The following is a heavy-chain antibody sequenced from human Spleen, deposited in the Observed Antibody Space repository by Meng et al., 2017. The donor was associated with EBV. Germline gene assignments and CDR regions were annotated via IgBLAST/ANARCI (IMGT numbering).Heavy chain of an antibody. Sequence: VELQESGPGLVKPSPTLSPPCAVSGDSISGGGNYWSWIRQPPGKGLEWLGYIYFSGSTYYNPSLRSRITISLDTSDNHFSLKLTSVTAADTAVYYCAGRDHAPLYWGQGALVTVSS. J-gene: IGHJ4*02. CDR1: GDSISGGGNY. V-gene: IGHV4-30-4*01. D-gene: IGHD1-14*01. CDR3: AGRDHAPLY. CDR2: IYFSGST.